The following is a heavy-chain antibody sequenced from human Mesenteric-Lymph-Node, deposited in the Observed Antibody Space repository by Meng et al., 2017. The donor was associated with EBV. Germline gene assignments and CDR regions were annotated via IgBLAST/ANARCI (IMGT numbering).Heavy chain of an antibody. CDR1: GSSISSSNW. V-gene: IGHV4-4*02. CDR3: ARVGYNYVYYFDY. CDR2: VYHSGSA. J-gene: IGHJ4*02. Sequence: VQLQESGPGLVKPAGTLSLTCAVSGSSISSSNWWSWVRQPPGKGLEWIGEVYHSGSANYNPSLKSRVTISVDKSKNQFSLNLSSVTAADTAVYYCARVGYNYVYYFDYWGQGTLVTVSS. D-gene: IGHD5-18*01.